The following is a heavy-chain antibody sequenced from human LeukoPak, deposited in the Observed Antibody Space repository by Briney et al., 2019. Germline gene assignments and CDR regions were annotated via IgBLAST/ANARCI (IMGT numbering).Heavy chain of an antibody. CDR3: ARDTKTYLFAFDI. D-gene: IGHD2-2*01. Sequence: GATVKVSCKASGGTFSSYAISWVRQAPGQGLEWMGGIIPIFGTANYAQKFQGRVTITADKSTSTAYMELSSLRSEDTAVYYCARDTKTYLFAFDIWGQGTMVTVSS. CDR2: IIPIFGTA. CDR1: GGTFSSYA. J-gene: IGHJ3*02. V-gene: IGHV1-69*06.